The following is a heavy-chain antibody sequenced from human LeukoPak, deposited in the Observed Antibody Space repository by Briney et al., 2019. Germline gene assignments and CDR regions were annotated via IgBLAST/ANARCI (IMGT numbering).Heavy chain of an antibody. V-gene: IGHV5-10-1*01. D-gene: IGHD6-19*01. CDR1: GYSFTSYW. CDR3: ARQVPYNSGWAYYFDY. Sequence: GESLKISCKGSGYSFTSYWISWVRQMPGKGLEWMGRIDPSDSYTNYSPSFQGHVTISADKSISTAYLQWSSLKASDTAMYYCARQVPYNSGWAYYFDYWGQGTLVTVSS. J-gene: IGHJ4*02. CDR2: IDPSDSYT.